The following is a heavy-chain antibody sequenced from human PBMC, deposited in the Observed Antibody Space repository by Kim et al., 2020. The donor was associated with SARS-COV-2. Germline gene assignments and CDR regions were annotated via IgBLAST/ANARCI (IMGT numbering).Heavy chain of an antibody. D-gene: IGHD3-22*01. V-gene: IGHV5-51*01. Sequence: GESLKISCKGSGYSFTSYWIGWVRQMPGKGLEWMGIIYPGDSDTRYSPSFQGQVTISADKSISTAYLQWSSLKASDTAMYYCARLPAPVGYYDSSGYLLDFDYWGQGTLVTVSS. CDR1: GYSFTSYW. J-gene: IGHJ4*02. CDR3: ARLPAPVGYYDSSGYLLDFDY. CDR2: IYPGDSDT.